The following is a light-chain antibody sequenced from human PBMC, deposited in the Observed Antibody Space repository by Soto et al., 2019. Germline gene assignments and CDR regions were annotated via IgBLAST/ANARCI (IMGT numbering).Light chain of an antibody. CDR1: SSDVGGYNS. V-gene: IGLV2-11*01. J-gene: IGLJ1*01. CDR3: CSYAGNYV. Sequence: QSALTQPRSVSGSPGQSVTISCTGTSSDVGGYNSVSWYQQHPGKAPKLMIYDVSKRPSGVPDRFSGSKSGNTASLTISGLQAEDEADYYCCSYAGNYVFGTGTKLTVL. CDR2: DVS.